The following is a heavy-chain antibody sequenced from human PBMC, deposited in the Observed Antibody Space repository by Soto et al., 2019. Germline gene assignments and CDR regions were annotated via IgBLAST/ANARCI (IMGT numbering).Heavy chain of an antibody. D-gene: IGHD2-2*02. J-gene: IGHJ4*02. V-gene: IGHV5-10-1*01. CDR3: AIHLVHGSTRPWFDY. CDR1: GYSFTSDW. CDR2: IDPSDAYI. Sequence: WESLKRSCQGSGYSFTSDWINWVRQMPGQRLEWMGTIDPSDAYINYSPSFQGHVTISADKSISTAYLQWSSLKASDTAMYYCAIHLVHGSTRPWFDYWGQGNLVTVSS.